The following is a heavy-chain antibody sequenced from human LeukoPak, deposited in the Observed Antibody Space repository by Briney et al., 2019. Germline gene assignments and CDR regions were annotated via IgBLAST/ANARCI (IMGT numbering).Heavy chain of an antibody. CDR2: IYHSGST. V-gene: IGHV4-30-2*01. D-gene: IGHD4-23*01. Sequence: SETLSLTCAVSGGSISSGGYSWSWTRQPPGKGLEWIGYIYHSGSTYYNPSLKSRVTISVDRSKNQFSLKLSSVTAADTAVYYCASSVVTRSPFDYWGQGTLVTVSS. CDR1: GGSISSGGYS. CDR3: ASSVVTRSPFDY. J-gene: IGHJ4*02.